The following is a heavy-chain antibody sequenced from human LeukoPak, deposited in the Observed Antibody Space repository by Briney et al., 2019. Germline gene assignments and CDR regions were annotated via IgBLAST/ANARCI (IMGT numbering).Heavy chain of an antibody. Sequence: SETLSLTCTVSGGSISSYYWSWLRQPPGKGLAGIGYIYYSGGSFYNPSLTSRATISVDTSKNQFSLKLTSVTAADTAVYYCARPQSSASRRAPFHIWGQGTKVTVSP. CDR3: ARPQSSASRRAPFHI. V-gene: IGHV4-59*01. CDR1: GGSISSYY. CDR2: IYYSGGS. J-gene: IGHJ3*02. D-gene: IGHD6-19*01.